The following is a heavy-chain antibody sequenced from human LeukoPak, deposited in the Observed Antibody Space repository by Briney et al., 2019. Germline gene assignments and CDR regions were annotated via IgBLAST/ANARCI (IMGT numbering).Heavy chain of an antibody. V-gene: IGHV3-7*01. CDR1: GFTFSNYW. J-gene: IGHJ6*04. CDR3: AELGITMIGGV. Sequence: HPGGSLRLSCAASGFTFSNYWINWVRQAPGKGLEWVANIKQDGSETYCVDSVKGRFTISRDNAKNSLYLQMNSLRAEDTAVYYCAELGITMIGGVWGKGTTVTISS. D-gene: IGHD3-10*02. CDR2: IKQDGSET.